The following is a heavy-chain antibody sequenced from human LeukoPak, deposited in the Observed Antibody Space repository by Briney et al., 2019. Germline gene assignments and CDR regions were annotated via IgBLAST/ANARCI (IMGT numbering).Heavy chain of an antibody. Sequence: ASVKVSCKVSGYTLTELSMHWVRQAPGKGLEWMGGFDPEDGETIYAQKFQGRVTMTEDTPTDTAYMELSSLRSEDTAVYYCATAYLSRYYDSSGPYNWFDPWGQGTLVTVSS. J-gene: IGHJ5*02. D-gene: IGHD3-22*01. CDR3: ATAYLSRYYDSSGPYNWFDP. CDR2: FDPEDGET. CDR1: GYTLTELS. V-gene: IGHV1-24*01.